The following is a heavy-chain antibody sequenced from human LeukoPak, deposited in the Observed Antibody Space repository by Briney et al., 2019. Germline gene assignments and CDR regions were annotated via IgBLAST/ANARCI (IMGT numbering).Heavy chain of an antibody. CDR2: ISGSGGST. CDR3: ARDRPYSSGPLGRMFDY. J-gene: IGHJ4*02. V-gene: IGHV3-23*01. CDR1: GFTFSSYA. Sequence: PGGSLRLSCAASGFTFSSYAMSWVRQAPGKGLEWVSAISGSGGSTYYADSVKGRFTISRDNSKNTLYLQMNSLRAEDTAVYYCARDRPYSSGPLGRMFDYWGQGTLVTVSS. D-gene: IGHD6-19*01.